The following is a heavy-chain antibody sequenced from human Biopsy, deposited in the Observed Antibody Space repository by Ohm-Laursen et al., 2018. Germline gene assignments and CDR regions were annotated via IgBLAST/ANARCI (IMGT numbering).Heavy chain of an antibody. V-gene: IGHV4-59*01. CDR2: ISKGGDT. CDR1: GGSITDDY. J-gene: IGHJ4*02. D-gene: IGHD1-26*01. CDR3: ARDALGGGSYRFFY. Sequence: SDTLSLTCTVSGGSITDDYWSWIRQSPGKELEWIGFISKGGDTTYNPSLKSRATISVDTSKNQFSLKVISVTAADTAVYYCARDALGGGSYRFFYWGQGSLVTVSS.